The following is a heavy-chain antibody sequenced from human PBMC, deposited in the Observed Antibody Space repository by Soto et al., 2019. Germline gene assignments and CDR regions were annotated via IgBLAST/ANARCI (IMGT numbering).Heavy chain of an antibody. D-gene: IGHD2-15*01. CDR2: ISYDGSNK. CDR3: AREGVVEKSDYCYGMDV. V-gene: IGHV3-30-3*01. Sequence: GGSLRLSCAASGFTFSSYAMHWVRQAPGKGLEWVAVISYDGSNKYYADSVKGRFTISRDNSKNTLFLQMNSLRAEDTAVYYCAREGVVEKSDYCYGMDVWGQGTTVIVSS. CDR1: GFTFSSYA. J-gene: IGHJ6*02.